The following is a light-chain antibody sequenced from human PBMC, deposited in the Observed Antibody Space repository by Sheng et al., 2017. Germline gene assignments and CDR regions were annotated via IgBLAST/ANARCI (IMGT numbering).Light chain of an antibody. CDR3: QQLNNYPQEVT. Sequence: DIQLTQSPSFLSASVGDRVTITCRVSQGISNYLGWYQQKLGKAPKLLIYAASTLQSGVPSRFSGSGSGTEFTLTISCLQPEDFATYYCQQLNNYPQEVTFGQGTRLEIK. J-gene: IGKJ5*01. CDR2: AAS. CDR1: QGISNY. V-gene: IGKV1-9*01.